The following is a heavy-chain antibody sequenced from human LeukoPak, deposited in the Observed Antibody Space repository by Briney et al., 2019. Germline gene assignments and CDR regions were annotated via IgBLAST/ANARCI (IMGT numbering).Heavy chain of an antibody. CDR3: ARHAYYDFVTGLFDP. CDR2: IYYSGNT. CDR1: GGSISSCYYY. Sequence: SETLSLTCTVSGGSISSCYYYWVWMRQPPGKGLEWIGSIYYSGNTYYNPSLKSRVTISVDTSKNHFSLNLNSVTAADTAMYYCARHAYYDFVTGLFDPWGQGTLVTVSS. V-gene: IGHV4-39*01. J-gene: IGHJ5*02. D-gene: IGHD3-3*01.